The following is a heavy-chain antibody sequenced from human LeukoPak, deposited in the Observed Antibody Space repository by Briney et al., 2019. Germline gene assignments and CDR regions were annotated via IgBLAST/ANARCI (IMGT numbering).Heavy chain of an antibody. CDR2: INPSGGST. D-gene: IGHD2-21*01. V-gene: IGHV1-46*01. CDR3: AREGGE. CDR1: GYTFTTYY. J-gene: IGHJ4*02. Sequence: ASVNVSCKASGYTFTTYYMFWVRQAPGQGLEWLGMINPSGGSTSYAQNFQGRVTMTSDTSTSTVYMELSSLTSEDTAVYYCAREGGEWGQGTLVTVSS.